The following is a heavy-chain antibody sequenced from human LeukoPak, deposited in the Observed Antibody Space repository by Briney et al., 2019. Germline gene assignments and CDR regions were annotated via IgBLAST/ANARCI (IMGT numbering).Heavy chain of an antibody. Sequence: GGPLRLSCAASGFTVSGSYMNWVRQAPGKGLEWVSLIYGGGNTYYADSVKGRFTISRDNSKNTLYLQMNSLRAEDTAVYYCARRGDGGRSFDYWGQGTLVTVSS. CDR1: GFTVSGSY. CDR3: ARRGDGGRSFDY. CDR2: IYGGGNT. J-gene: IGHJ4*02. V-gene: IGHV3-53*01. D-gene: IGHD4-23*01.